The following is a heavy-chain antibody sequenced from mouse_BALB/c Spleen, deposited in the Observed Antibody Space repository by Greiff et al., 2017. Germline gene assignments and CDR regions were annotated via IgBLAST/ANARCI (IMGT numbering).Heavy chain of an antibody. CDR1: GFNIKDTY. CDR3: ARANWDVGGCLDD. CDR2: IDPANGNT. V-gene: IGHV14-3*02. D-gene: IGHD4-1*01. Sequence: VQLQQSGAELVKPGASVKLSCTASGFNIKDTYMHWVKQRPEQGLEWIGRIDPANGNTKYDPKFQGKATITADTSSNTAYLQLSSLTSEDTAVYYCARANWDVGGCLDDWGQGTTLTVAS. J-gene: IGHJ2*01.